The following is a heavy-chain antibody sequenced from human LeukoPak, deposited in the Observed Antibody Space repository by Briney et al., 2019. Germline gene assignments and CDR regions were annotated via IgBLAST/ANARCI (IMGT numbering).Heavy chain of an antibody. CDR2: IYYNGIT. Sequence: SETLSLTCTVSGGSISSYYWSWIRQPPGKGLEWIGYIYYNGITNYNPSLKSRVTISVDTSKNQFSLKLSSVTAADTAVYYCARSVSYYYDSTGYFQHWGQGTLVTVSS. J-gene: IGHJ1*01. V-gene: IGHV4-59*01. CDR3: ARSVSYYYDSTGYFQH. D-gene: IGHD3-22*01. CDR1: GGSISSYY.